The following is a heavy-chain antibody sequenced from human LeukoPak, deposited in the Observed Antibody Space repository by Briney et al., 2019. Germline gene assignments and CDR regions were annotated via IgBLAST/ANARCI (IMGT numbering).Heavy chain of an antibody. V-gene: IGHV4-31*03. Sequence: SETLSLTCTVSGGSISSGGYYWSWIRQHPGKGLEWIGYIYYSGSTYYNPSLKSRVTISVETSKNQFSLKLSSVTAVDTAVYYCARDRGDYDFLTGYYSGATFDIWGQGTMVTVSS. CDR2: IYYSGST. CDR1: GGSISSGGYY. J-gene: IGHJ3*02. D-gene: IGHD3-9*01. CDR3: ARDRGDYDFLTGYYSGATFDI.